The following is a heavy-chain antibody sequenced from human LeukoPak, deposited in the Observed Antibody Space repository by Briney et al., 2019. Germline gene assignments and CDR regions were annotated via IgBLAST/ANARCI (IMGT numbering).Heavy chain of an antibody. CDR1: GFTVSNNY. J-gene: IGHJ4*02. V-gene: IGHV3-53*01. Sequence: PGGSLRLSCAASGFTVSNNYMSWVRQAPGKGLEWVSVIYSGGRTYYTDSVKGRFTISRDNSKNTLYPQMNSLRAEDTAVYYCARGLELLQLDYWGQGTLVSVSS. D-gene: IGHD1-26*01. CDR2: IYSGGRT. CDR3: ARGLELLQLDY.